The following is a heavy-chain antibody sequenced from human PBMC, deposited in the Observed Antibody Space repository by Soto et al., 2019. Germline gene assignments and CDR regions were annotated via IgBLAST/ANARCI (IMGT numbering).Heavy chain of an antibody. V-gene: IGHV3-30-3*01. Sequence: QVQLVESGGGVVQPGRSPRLSCAASGFTFSSYAMHWVRQAPGKGLEWVAVISYDGSNKYYADSVKGRFTISRDNSKNTLYLQMNSLRAEDTAVYYCAREFRNYDFWSGSNNPPDYWGQGTLVTVSS. CDR1: GFTFSSYA. CDR2: ISYDGSNK. J-gene: IGHJ4*02. D-gene: IGHD3-3*01. CDR3: AREFRNYDFWSGSNNPPDY.